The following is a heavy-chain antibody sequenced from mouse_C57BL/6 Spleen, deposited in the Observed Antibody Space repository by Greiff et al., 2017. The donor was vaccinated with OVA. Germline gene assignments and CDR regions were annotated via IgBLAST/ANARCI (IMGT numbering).Heavy chain of an antibody. CDR2: IDPSDSYT. J-gene: IGHJ3*01. V-gene: IGHV1-50*01. D-gene: IGHD2-4*01. Sequence: QVQLQQPGAELVKPGASVKLSCKASGYTFTSYWMQWVKQRPGQGLEWIGEIDPSDSYTNYNQKFKGKATLTVDTSSSTAYMQLSSLTSEDSAVYYCARSDYDYVADWGKGTLVTVSA. CDR1: GYTFTSYW. CDR3: ARSDYDYVAD.